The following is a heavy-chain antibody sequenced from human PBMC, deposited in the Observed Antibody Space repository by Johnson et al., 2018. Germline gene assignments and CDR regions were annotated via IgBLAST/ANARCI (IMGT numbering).Heavy chain of an antibody. CDR1: GFTFSSYG. D-gene: IGHD3-22*01. CDR2: ISYDGSNK. V-gene: IGHV3-30*03. CDR3: ARDNLYDYDSSAYYFGGYFQH. J-gene: IGHJ1*01. Sequence: QVQLVQSGGCVVQPGRSLRLSCAASGFTFSSYGMHWVRQAPGKGLEWVAVISYDGSNKYYADSVKGRFTISRDNSKNTLYLQMNRLRAEDTAVYYCARDNLYDYDSSAYYFGGYFQHWGQGTLVTVSS.